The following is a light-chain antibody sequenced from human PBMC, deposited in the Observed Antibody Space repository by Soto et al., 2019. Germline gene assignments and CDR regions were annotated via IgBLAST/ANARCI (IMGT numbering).Light chain of an antibody. V-gene: IGKV3-20*01. CDR1: QSVNNTY. J-gene: IGKJ1*01. CDR3: QKYNSAPWT. CDR2: RAS. Sequence: EIVLTQSPGTLSLSPGERASLSCRASQSVNNTYVAWYQQKPGQAPRLLIFRASNKATGIPDRFSGSGSGTDFTLTISSLQPEDVATYYCQKYNSAPWTFGQGTKVDIK.